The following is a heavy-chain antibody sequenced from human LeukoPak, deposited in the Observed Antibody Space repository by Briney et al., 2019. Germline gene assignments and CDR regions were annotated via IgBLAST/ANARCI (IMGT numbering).Heavy chain of an antibody. V-gene: IGHV1-18*01. D-gene: IGHD3-22*01. CDR3: ARSPYFDPMIVVAYPDY. Sequence: ASVKVSCKASGYTFTSYGISWVRQAPGQGLEWMGWISAYNGNTNYAQKLQGRVTMTTDTSTSTAYMELRSLRSDDTAVYYCARSPYFDPMIVVAYPDYWGQGTLVTVSS. J-gene: IGHJ4*02. CDR2: ISAYNGNT. CDR1: GYTFTSYG.